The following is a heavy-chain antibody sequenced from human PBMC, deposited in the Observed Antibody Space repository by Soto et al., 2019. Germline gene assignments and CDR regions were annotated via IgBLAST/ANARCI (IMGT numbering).Heavy chain of an antibody. D-gene: IGHD2-21*02. CDR3: ARGRDCGGDCPNWFDP. J-gene: IGHJ5*02. CDR2: IYNGGST. CDR1: GITVSSHY. Sequence: EVQLVESGGGLVQPGGSLRLSCAASGITVSSHYMSWDRQAPGKGLEWVSVIYNGGSTCYAHSVKGRFTISRHNAKNTLYLQMNSLRAEDTAVYYCARGRDCGGDCPNWFDPWGQGTLVTVSS. V-gene: IGHV3-53*04.